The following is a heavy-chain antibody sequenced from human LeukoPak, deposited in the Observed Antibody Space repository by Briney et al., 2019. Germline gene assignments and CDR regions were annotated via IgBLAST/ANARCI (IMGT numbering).Heavy chain of an antibody. V-gene: IGHV3-43*02. D-gene: IGHD2-21*02. CDR1: GFSFAYYA. CDR3: AKDIEAGTAGFSFDY. J-gene: IGHJ4*02. CDR2: ITANGDST. Sequence: GGSLRLSCAASGFSFAYYAMHWVRQAPGKGLEWVSLITANGDSTYYADSVKGRFTISRDNSKNSLSLQMNSLRTDDTALYYCAKDIEAGTAGFSFDYWGQGTLVAVSS.